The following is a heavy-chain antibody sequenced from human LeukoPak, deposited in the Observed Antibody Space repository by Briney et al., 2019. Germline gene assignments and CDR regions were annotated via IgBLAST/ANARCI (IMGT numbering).Heavy chain of an antibody. V-gene: IGHV5-51*01. D-gene: IGHD2-2*02. J-gene: IGHJ4*02. Sequence: GESLKISCKGSGYSFTSYWIGWVRQMPGKGPEWMGIIYPGDSDTRYSPSFQGQVTISADKSISTAYLQWSSLKASDTAMYYCARGYCSSTSCYRGLDYWGQGTLVTVSS. CDR2: IYPGDSDT. CDR3: ARGYCSSTSCYRGLDY. CDR1: GYSFTSYW.